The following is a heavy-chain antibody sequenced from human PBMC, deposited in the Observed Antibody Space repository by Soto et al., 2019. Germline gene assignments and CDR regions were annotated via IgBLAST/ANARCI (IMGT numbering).Heavy chain of an antibody. Sequence: QVQLVQSGAEVKKPGSSVKVSCKASGGTFSSYAISWVRQAPGQGLEWMGGIIPIFGTANYAQKLQGRVTITADESTSTAYKELSSMRSEDTAVSYCARHPGGRGYYYGMAVWGQGTTVTVSS. V-gene: IGHV1-69*12. CDR1: GGTFSSYA. J-gene: IGHJ6*02. CDR2: IIPIFGTA. CDR3: ARHPGGRGYYYGMAV. D-gene: IGHD2-15*01.